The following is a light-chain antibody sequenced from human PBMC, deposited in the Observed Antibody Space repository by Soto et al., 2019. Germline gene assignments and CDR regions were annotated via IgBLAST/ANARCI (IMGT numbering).Light chain of an antibody. CDR2: DVS. Sequence: SVLTHTASVSRSPGQWITISCTRTSSDVGGYNYVSWYQQHPGKAPKLMIYDVSNRPSGVSNRFSGSKSGNTASLTISGLQAEDEADYYCSSYTSSSTPRYVFGTGT. CDR1: SSDVGGYNY. V-gene: IGLV2-14*01. CDR3: SSYTSSSTPRYV. J-gene: IGLJ1*01.